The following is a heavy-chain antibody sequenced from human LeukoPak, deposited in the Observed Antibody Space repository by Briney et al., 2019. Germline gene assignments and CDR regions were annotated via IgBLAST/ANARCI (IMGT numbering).Heavy chain of an antibody. CDR2: INGGGKT. J-gene: IGHJ3*02. D-gene: IGHD1-26*01. Sequence: SETLSLTCAVNGGSSSVYFCSWIRQSPGKGLEWIGEINGGGKTDYNPSLKSRVSMSVDTSKNQFSLRLTSVTAADTAVYYCARDQRWELPAPDAFDIWGQGTMVTVSS. CDR1: GGSSSVYF. V-gene: IGHV4-34*01. CDR3: ARDQRWELPAPDAFDI.